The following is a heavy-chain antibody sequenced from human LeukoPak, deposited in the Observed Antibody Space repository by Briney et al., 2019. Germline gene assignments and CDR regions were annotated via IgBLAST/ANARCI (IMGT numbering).Heavy chain of an antibody. CDR3: ARAGPSSSWHQFDY. V-gene: IGHV3-66*01. D-gene: IGHD6-13*01. CDR2: IYSGGRT. CDR1: GFTVSRNY. J-gene: IGHJ4*02. Sequence: GGSLRLSCAASGFTVSRNYMSWVRQAPGKGLEWVSVIYSGGRTYYADSVKGRFTISRDNSKNTLYLHMNRLRAEDTAVYYCARAGPSSSWHQFDYWGQGTLVTVSS.